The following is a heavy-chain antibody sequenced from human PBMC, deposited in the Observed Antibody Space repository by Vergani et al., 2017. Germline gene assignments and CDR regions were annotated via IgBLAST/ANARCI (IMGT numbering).Heavy chain of an antibody. Sequence: QVQLVQSGAEVKKPGSSVKVSCKASGCTFSSYAISWVRQAPGQGLEWMGRIIPSFGTANYAQKFQGRVTITADESTSTAYMELSSLRSEDTAVYYCAGGHRYCSSTSSYYCIDGWSEGTTVTVSS. J-gene: IGHJ6*04. D-gene: IGHD2-2*01. CDR1: GCTFSSYA. V-gene: IGHV1-69*18. CDR2: IIPSFGTA. CDR3: AGGHRYCSSTSSYYCIDG.